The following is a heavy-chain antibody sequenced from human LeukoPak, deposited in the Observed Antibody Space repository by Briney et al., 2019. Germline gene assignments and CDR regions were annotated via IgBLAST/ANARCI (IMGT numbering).Heavy chain of an antibody. Sequence: GGSLRLSCAASGFTFSSYSMNWVRQAPGKGLEWVSSISSSSSYIYYADSVKGRFTISRDNAKNSLYLQMNSLRAEDTAVYYCARVAVVTPHFDYWGQGTLVTVSS. J-gene: IGHJ4*02. V-gene: IGHV3-21*01. CDR2: ISSSSSYI. CDR1: GFTFSSYS. D-gene: IGHD4-23*01. CDR3: ARVAVVTPHFDY.